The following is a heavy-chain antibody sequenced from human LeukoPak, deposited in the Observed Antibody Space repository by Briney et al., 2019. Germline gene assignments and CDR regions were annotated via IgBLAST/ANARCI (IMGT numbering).Heavy chain of an antibody. V-gene: IGHV1-46*01. CDR3: ARVVGRGERLFDY. CDR2: INPSGGST. Sequence: ASVKVSCKASGYTFTSYYMHWVRQAPGQGLEWMGIINPSGGSTSYAQKFQGRVTMTRDTSISTAYMELSRLRSDDTAVYYCARVVGRGERLFDYWGQGTLVTVSS. CDR1: GYTFTSYY. J-gene: IGHJ4*02. D-gene: IGHD1-26*01.